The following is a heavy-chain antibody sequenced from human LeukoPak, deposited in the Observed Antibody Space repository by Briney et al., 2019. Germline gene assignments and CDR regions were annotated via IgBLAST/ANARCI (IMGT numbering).Heavy chain of an antibody. CDR2: IFGSGGSA. CDR3: AKTTTGYSSGRYPGWPADS. D-gene: IGHD6-19*01. J-gene: IGHJ4*02. CDR1: GFTFNTYA. V-gene: IGHV3-23*01. Sequence: GGSLRLSCAASGFTFNTYATYWVRQAPGKGLEWVSGIFGSGGSAHYADSVKGRFTISRDNSKNTVYLQMNSLRAEDTAVYYCAKTTTGYSSGRYPGWPADSWGQGALVTVSS.